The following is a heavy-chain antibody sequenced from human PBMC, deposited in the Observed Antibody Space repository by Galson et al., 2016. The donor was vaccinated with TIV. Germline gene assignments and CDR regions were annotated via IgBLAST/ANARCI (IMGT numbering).Heavy chain of an antibody. D-gene: IGHD6-6*01. CDR2: ISRTGKTI. CDR1: GFTFSDYY. J-gene: IGHJ3*01. Sequence: SLRLSCAASGFTFSDYYMSWIRQAPGKGLEWVSYISRTGKTIYYADSVKGRFTISRDNAKNSLSLQMNSLRVEDTAVYYCVRDKYSSPPDDAFDLRGQGTMVTVSS. V-gene: IGHV3-11*01. CDR3: VRDKYSSPPDDAFDL.